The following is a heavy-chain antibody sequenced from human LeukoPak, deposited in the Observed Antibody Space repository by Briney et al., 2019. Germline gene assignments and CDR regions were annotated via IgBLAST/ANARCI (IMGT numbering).Heavy chain of an antibody. J-gene: IGHJ6*03. CDR2: MNPNSCNT. CDR3: ARSVTAADNYFYMDV. D-gene: IGHD6-13*01. Sequence: GASVKVSCKASGYTFTSYDINWVRQATGQGLEWMGWMNPNSCNTGYAQNFQGRVTMTRNTSISTAYMELSSLRSEDTAVYYCARSVTAADNYFYMDVWGKGTTVTVSS. CDR1: GYTFTSYD. V-gene: IGHV1-8*01.